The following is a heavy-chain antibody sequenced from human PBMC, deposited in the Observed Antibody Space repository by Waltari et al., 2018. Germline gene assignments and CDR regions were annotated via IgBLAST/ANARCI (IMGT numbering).Heavy chain of an antibody. Sequence: QVQLQQWGAGLLKPSETLSLTCAVYGGSFSGYYWSWLRQPPRKGLEWIGEINHSGSTNYNPFLKSRVTISVDASKNQFSLKLSSVTAADTAVYYCARGPSTYYYGSGIVYWGQGTLVTVSS. CDR1: GGSFSGYY. J-gene: IGHJ4*02. V-gene: IGHV4-34*01. CDR3: ARGPSTYYYGSGIVY. CDR2: INHSGST. D-gene: IGHD3-10*01.